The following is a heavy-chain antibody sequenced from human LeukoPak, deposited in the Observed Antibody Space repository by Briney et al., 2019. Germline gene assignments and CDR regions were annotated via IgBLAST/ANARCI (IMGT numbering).Heavy chain of an antibody. CDR2: INYSGST. Sequence: SEALSLTCTVSGGSISNYFWSWIRQPPGKGLEWIGNINYSGSTNYNPSLKSRVTMSVDTSKDQFSLKLSSVTAADTAVYYCARLPLSIGERKEDAFDIWGQGTRVTVSS. CDR3: ARLPLSIGERKEDAFDI. D-gene: IGHD5/OR15-5a*01. J-gene: IGHJ3*02. V-gene: IGHV4-59*08. CDR1: GGSISNYF.